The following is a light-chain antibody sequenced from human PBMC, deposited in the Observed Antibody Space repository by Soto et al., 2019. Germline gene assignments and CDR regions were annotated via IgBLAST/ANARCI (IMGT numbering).Light chain of an antibody. Sequence: EILMTQSPATLSVSPGERATLSCRASQSVRNNLAWYQHKPGQVPRLLIYYASTRANGIPARFSGSGSGTEFTLTISSLQSEDVAVYYCQQYNNWPPITFGQGTRLEIK. CDR3: QQYNNWPPIT. CDR2: YAS. V-gene: IGKV3-15*01. J-gene: IGKJ5*01. CDR1: QSVRNN.